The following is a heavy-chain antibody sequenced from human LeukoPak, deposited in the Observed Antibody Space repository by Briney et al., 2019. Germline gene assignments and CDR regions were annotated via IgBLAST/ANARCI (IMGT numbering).Heavy chain of an antibody. J-gene: IGHJ4*02. V-gene: IGHV4-34*01. Sequence: SETLSLTCAVYGGSFSGYYWSWIGQPPGRGREWIGEINHSGSTNYNPSLKSRVTISVDTSKNQFSLKLSSVTAADTAVYYCARGRTPWNYFDYWGQGTLVTVSS. D-gene: IGHD2-2*01. CDR2: INHSGST. CDR1: GGSFSGYY. CDR3: ARGRTPWNYFDY.